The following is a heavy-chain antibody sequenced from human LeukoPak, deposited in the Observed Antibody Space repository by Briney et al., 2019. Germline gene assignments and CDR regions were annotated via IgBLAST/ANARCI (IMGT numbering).Heavy chain of an antibody. J-gene: IGHJ4*02. CDR2: IYYSGST. Sequence: SETLSLTCAVYGGSFSGYYWSWIRQPPGKGLEWIGSIYYSGSTYYNPSLKSRVTISVDTSKNQFSLKLSSVTAADTAVYYCARHSSGWYYFDYWGQGTLVTVSS. CDR3: ARHSSGWYYFDY. V-gene: IGHV4-34*01. D-gene: IGHD6-19*01. CDR1: GGSFSGYY.